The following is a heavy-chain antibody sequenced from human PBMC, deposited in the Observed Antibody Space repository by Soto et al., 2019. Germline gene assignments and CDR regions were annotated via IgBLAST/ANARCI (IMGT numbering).Heavy chain of an antibody. V-gene: IGHV4-34*01. J-gene: IGHJ3*02. D-gene: IGHD4-17*01. CDR3: ARSVDYGDYGGAFDI. Sequence: SETLSLTCAVYGGSFSGYYWSWIRQPPGKGLEWIGEINHSGSTNYNPSLKSRVTISVDTSKNQFSLKLSSVTAADTAVYYCARSVDYGDYGGAFDIWGQGTMVTVSS. CDR2: INHSGST. CDR1: GGSFSGYY.